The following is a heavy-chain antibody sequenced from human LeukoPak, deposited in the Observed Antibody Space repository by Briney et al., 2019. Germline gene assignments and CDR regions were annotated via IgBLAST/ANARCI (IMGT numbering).Heavy chain of an antibody. CDR1: GFIFSSYG. CDR2: ISYEGSNK. V-gene: IGHV3-33*01. CDR3: ARGRRYSSSRPDFGMDV. J-gene: IGHJ6*02. D-gene: IGHD6-13*01. Sequence: GRSLRLSCAASGFIFSSYGMHWVRQAPGKGLEWLAGISYEGSNKYYADTVKGRLTISRDNSKNTLYLQMHSLRAEDTAVYYCARGRRYSSSRPDFGMDVWGQGTTVTVSS.